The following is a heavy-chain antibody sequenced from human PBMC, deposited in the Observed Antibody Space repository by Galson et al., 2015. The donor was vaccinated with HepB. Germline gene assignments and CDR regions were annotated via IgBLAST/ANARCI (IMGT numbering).Heavy chain of an antibody. J-gene: IGHJ5*02. D-gene: IGHD3-3*01. CDR3: ARDPRGIFGVVPAP. CDR1: GYTFTRYD. CDR2: MNPNSGNT. Sequence: SVKVSCKASGYTFTRYDINWVRQATGQGLEWMGWMNPNSGNTGYAQKFQGRVTMTRNTSISTAYMELSSLRSEDTAVYYCARDPRGIFGVVPAPWGQGTLVTVSS. V-gene: IGHV1-8*01.